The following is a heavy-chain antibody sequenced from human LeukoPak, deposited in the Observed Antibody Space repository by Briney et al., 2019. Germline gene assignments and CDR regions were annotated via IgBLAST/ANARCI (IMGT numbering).Heavy chain of an antibody. V-gene: IGHV3-66*01. Sequence: GGSLRLSCAASGFTVSRYYMSWVRQAPGKGLEWVSVFYIDGNTYYADSVRGRFTISRDNSKNTVYLQMSSLRAEDTALYYCARGDGYNFFDSWGQGTLVTVSS. CDR1: GFTVSRYY. D-gene: IGHD5-24*01. CDR2: FYIDGNT. J-gene: IGHJ4*02. CDR3: ARGDGYNFFDS.